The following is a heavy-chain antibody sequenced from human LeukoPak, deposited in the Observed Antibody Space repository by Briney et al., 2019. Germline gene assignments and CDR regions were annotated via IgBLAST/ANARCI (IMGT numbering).Heavy chain of an antibody. J-gene: IGHJ4*02. CDR2: ICPTGTDR. Sequence: GGSLRLSCAASGFTFGSCGFNWVRQAPGKGLEWVSSICPTGTDRYYADSDRGRFTISRDNAKNSMYLQINSLRAEDTAVYYCARDIEAAGLFLDYWGQGTLVTVSS. D-gene: IGHD6-13*01. CDR1: GFTFGSCG. V-gene: IGHV3-21*01. CDR3: ARDIEAAGLFLDY.